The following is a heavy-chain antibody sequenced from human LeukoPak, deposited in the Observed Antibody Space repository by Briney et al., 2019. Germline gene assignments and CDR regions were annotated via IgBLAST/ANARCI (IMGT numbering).Heavy chain of an antibody. Sequence: GSLRLSCAASGFTFSSYAMSWIRQPPGKGLEWIGNINYSGNTYYNPSLKSRVTISVDTSKNQFSLKLSSVTAADTAVYYCARLSLRGGYWGQGTLVTVSS. D-gene: IGHD3-10*01. CDR3: ARLSLRGGY. V-gene: IGHV4-39*01. CDR1: GFTFSSYA. CDR2: INYSGNT. J-gene: IGHJ4*02.